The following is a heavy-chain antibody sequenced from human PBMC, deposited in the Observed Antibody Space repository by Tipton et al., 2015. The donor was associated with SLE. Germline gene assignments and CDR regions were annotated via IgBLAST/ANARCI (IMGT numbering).Heavy chain of an antibody. CDR1: GFTFSTYG. CDR3: ARRDISVAVDSVDY. CDR2: IWYDGSTK. D-gene: IGHD6-19*01. V-gene: IGHV3-33*01. J-gene: IGHJ4*02. Sequence: QVQLVQSGGGVVQPGRSLRLSCAASGFTFSTYGMHWVRQAPGKGLEWVAFIWYDGSTKYYAHSVKGRFTISKDNSKNTLYLQMNSLIVEDTAIYYCARRDISVAVDSVDYWGQGTLVTVSS.